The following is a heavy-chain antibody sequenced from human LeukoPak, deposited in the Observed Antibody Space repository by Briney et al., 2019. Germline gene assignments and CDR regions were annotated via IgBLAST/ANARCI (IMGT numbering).Heavy chain of an antibody. J-gene: IGHJ4*02. CDR3: ARGQYYYGSGSGDYFDY. CDR2: MNPNSGNT. CDR1: GYTFTSYD. D-gene: IGHD3-10*01. Sequence: AASVKVSCQASGYTFTSYDINWVRQATGHGLEWMGWMNPNSGNTGYAQKFQGRVTITRNTSISTAYMELSSRRSEDTAVYFCARGQYYYGSGSGDYFDYWGQGTLVTVSS. V-gene: IGHV1-8*03.